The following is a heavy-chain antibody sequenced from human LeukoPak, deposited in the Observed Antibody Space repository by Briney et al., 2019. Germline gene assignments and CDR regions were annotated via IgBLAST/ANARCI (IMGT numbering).Heavy chain of an antibody. CDR1: GGTFSSYA. D-gene: IGHD3-9*01. CDR2: IIPIFGTA. CDR3: ARFSNPDILTGYYVY. Sequence: SVKVSCKASGGTFSSYAISWVRQAPGQGLEWMGGIIPIFGTANYAQKFQGRVTITADKSTSTAYIELSSLRSEDTAVYYCARFSNPDILTGYYVYWGQGTLVTVSS. V-gene: IGHV1-69*06. J-gene: IGHJ4*02.